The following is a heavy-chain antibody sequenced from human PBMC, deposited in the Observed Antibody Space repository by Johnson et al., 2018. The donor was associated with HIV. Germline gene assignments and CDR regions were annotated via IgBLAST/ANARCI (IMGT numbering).Heavy chain of an antibody. CDR1: GFTFTNAW. D-gene: IGHD2-15*01. CDR3: ATTDIVGAFDI. V-gene: IGHV3-15*01. Sequence: VQLVESGGGLVKPGGSLRLSCAASGFTFTNAWMSWVRQAPGKGLEWLGRIKSETDGGTTDYAAPVKERFTISRDDSKNTLYMQMNSLKVADAAVYYCATTDIVGAFDIWGQGTMVTVSS. CDR2: IKSETDGGTT. J-gene: IGHJ3*02.